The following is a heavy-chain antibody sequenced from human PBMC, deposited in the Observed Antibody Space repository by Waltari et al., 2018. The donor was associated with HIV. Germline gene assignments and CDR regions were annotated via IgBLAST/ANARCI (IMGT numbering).Heavy chain of an antibody. CDR2: ISSSSSYI. D-gene: IGHD3-3*01. CDR1: GFTFSSYS. V-gene: IGHV3-21*01. J-gene: IGHJ3*02. Sequence: EVQLVESGGGLVKPGGSLRLSCAASGFTFSSYSMNWVRKAPGKGLEWVSSISSSSSYIYYADSVKGRFTISRDNAKNSLYLQMNSLRAEDTAVYYCARDTSFWSSPDLDAFDIWGQGTMVTVSS. CDR3: ARDTSFWSSPDLDAFDI.